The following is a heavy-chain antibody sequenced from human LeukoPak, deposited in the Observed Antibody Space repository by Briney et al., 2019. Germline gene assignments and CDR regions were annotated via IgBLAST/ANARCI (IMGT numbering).Heavy chain of an antibody. D-gene: IGHD6-19*01. V-gene: IGHV4-59*08. CDR2: IYYSGST. CDR3: ARLQWQYYFDY. CDR1: GGSISSYY. J-gene: IGHJ4*02. Sequence: SETLSLTCTVSGGSISSYYWSWIRQPPEKGLEWIGYIYYSGSTNYNPSLKSRVTISVDTSKNQFSLKLSSVTAADTAVYYCARLQWQYYFDYWGQGTLVTVSS.